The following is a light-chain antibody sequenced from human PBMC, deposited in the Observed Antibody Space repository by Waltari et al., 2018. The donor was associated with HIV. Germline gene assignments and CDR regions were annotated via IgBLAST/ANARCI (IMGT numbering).Light chain of an antibody. CDR2: EVR. Sequence: QSALTQPASVSGSPGQSTTISCTGTSSAVGNYALVSWYQQHPGKAPIVMIYEVRKRPAGVSNRFSGSKSGNTASLTISGLQSEDEAAYYCCSYATSSTLIFGGGTKLTVL. CDR1: SSAVGNYAL. V-gene: IGLV2-23*02. J-gene: IGLJ2*01. CDR3: CSYATSSTLI.